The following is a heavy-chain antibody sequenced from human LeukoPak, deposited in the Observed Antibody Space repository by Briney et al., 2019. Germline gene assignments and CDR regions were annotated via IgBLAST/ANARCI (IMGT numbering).Heavy chain of an antibody. CDR2: ISWNSGSI. CDR1: GFTFDDYA. Sequence: GRSLRLSCAASGFTFDDYAMHWVRQAPGKGLEWVSGISWNSGSIGYADSVKGRFTISRDNAKNSLYLQMNSLRAEDTALYYCAKDLDYYGMDVWGQGTTVTVSS. J-gene: IGHJ6*02. CDR3: AKDLDYYGMDV. V-gene: IGHV3-9*01.